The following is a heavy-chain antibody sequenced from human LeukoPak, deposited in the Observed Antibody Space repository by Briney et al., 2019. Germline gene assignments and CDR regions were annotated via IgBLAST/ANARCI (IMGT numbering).Heavy chain of an antibody. Sequence: GGSLRLSCVASGFTFDDYAMHWVRQAPGKGLEWVSGISWNSGSIGYADSVKGRFTISRDNAKNSLYLQMNSLRAEDTALYYCAKEDNYGMDVWGQGTTVTVSS. D-gene: IGHD5-24*01. CDR3: AKEDNYGMDV. CDR2: ISWNSGSI. V-gene: IGHV3-9*01. J-gene: IGHJ6*02. CDR1: GFTFDDYA.